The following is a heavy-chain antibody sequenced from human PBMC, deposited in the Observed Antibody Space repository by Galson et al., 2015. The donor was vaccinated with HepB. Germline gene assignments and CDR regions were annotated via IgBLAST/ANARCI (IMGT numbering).Heavy chain of an antibody. CDR2: ISGSGGST. CDR3: AKEVGLFRFLEWLADY. J-gene: IGHJ4*02. CDR1: GFTFSSYA. Sequence: SLRLSCAASGFTFSSYAMSWVRQAPGKGLEWVSAISGSGGSTYYADSVKGRFTISRDNSKNTLYLQMNSLRAEDTAVYYYAKEVGLFRFLEWLADYWGQGTLVTVSS. V-gene: IGHV3-23*01. D-gene: IGHD3-3*01.